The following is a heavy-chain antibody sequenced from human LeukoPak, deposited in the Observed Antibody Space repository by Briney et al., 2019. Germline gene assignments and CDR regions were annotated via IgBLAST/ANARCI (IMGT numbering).Heavy chain of an antibody. CDR2: IYWDDNK. CDR3: AHYYYDTSGFDY. Sequence: GPTLVKPTQTLTLTCTFSGFSLSLSGVGMGWIRKPPGKALEWLALIYWDDNKRYSPSLKSRLIITKDTSKNQVVLTMPNMDPVDTATYYCAHYYYDTSGFDYWGQGTLVTVSS. V-gene: IGHV2-5*02. CDR1: GFSLSLSGVG. D-gene: IGHD3-22*01. J-gene: IGHJ4*02.